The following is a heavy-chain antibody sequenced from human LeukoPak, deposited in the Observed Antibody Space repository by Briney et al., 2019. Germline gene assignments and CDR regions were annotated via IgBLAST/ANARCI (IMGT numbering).Heavy chain of an antibody. V-gene: IGHV1-2*02. CDR3: ARGYYDSSDYEYFQH. D-gene: IGHD3-22*01. CDR2: INPNSGGT. Sequence: GASVKVSCKASGYTFSGYYMHWVRQAPGQGLEWMGWINPNSGGTNYAQKFQGRVTMTRDTSISTAYMELSRLRSDDTAVYYCARGYYDSSDYEYFQHRGQGTLVTVSS. CDR1: GYTFSGYY. J-gene: IGHJ1*01.